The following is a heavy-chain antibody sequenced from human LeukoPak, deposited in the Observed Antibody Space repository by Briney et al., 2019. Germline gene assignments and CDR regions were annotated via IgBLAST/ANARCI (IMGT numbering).Heavy chain of an antibody. V-gene: IGHV4-59*08. D-gene: IGHD2-21*01. CDR1: GGSISSYY. J-gene: IGHJ4*02. CDR2: IFYSGST. Sequence: PSESLSLTCTVSGGSISSYYWSWIRHPPGKGLEWIGNIFYSGSTIYNPSLKSRVTISVDTSKNQFSLKLSSVTAADTAVYYCAGDNTILWWWGQGTLVTVSS. CDR3: AGDNTILWW.